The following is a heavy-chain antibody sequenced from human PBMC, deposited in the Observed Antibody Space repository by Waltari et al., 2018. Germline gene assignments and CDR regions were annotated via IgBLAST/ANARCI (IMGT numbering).Heavy chain of an antibody. V-gene: IGHV3-74*01. J-gene: IGHJ4*02. CDR1: GLTFSTLW. CDR3: AGGWDSSGRDY. D-gene: IGHD3-22*01. Sequence: EVQLVESGGGLVQPGGSLRLSCAASGLTFSTLWMHWVRQAPGKGLVWVSRISGDWNRRTYVESVKGCVTISTDNAKNTLHLQMDSLRAEYAAVDYCAGGWDSSGRDYWGQGTLVTVSS. CDR2: ISGDWNRR.